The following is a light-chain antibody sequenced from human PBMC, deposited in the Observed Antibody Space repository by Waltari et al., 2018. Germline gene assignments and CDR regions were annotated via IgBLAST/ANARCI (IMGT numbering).Light chain of an antibody. J-gene: IGKJ4*01. Sequence: EIVLTHSPVTLSLSTGESAIISCRASQSFINYLAWYQQKPGRAPRLLIYDASNRATGIPARFSGSGSGTDFTLTISSLEPEDFAVYYCQQRNDWPLTVGGGTKVEIK. V-gene: IGKV3-11*01. CDR1: QSFINY. CDR3: QQRNDWPLT. CDR2: DAS.